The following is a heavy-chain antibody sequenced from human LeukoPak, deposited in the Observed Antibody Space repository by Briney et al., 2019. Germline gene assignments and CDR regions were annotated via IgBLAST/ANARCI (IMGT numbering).Heavy chain of an antibody. CDR2: ISGSGGST. J-gene: IGHJ4*02. CDR1: GFTFSSYA. V-gene: IGHV3-23*01. D-gene: IGHD4-23*01. CDR3: ATNPRWLDPFDY. Sequence: QTGGSLRLSCAASGFTFSSYAMSWVRQAPGKGLEWVSAISGSGGSTYYADSVKGRFTISRDNAKNSLYLQMNSLRAEDTAVYYCATNPRWLDPFDYWGQGTLVTVSS.